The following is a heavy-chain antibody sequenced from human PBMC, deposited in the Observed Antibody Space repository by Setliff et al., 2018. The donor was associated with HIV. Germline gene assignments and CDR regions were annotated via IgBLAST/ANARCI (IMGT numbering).Heavy chain of an antibody. CDR1: GYTFTNYA. V-gene: IGHV1-3*01. CDR2: INAGNGNT. CDR3: ARVRERVTIFGVVRDFDS. Sequence: ASVKVSCKASGYTFTNYAIHWVRQAPGQRLESMGWINAGNGNTKFSEKFQGRVLITSDTSASTVYLFLRSLKSEDTAVYYCARVRERVTIFGVVRDFDSWGQGTLVTVSS. J-gene: IGHJ4*02. D-gene: IGHD3-3*01.